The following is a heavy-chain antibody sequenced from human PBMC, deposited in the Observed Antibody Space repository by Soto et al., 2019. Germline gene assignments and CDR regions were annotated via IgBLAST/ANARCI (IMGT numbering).Heavy chain of an antibody. Sequence: ASVKVSCKVSGYTPTELSMHWVRRAPGKGLEWMGGFDPEDGETIYAQKFQGRVTMTEDTSTDTAYMELSSLRSEDTAVYYCATVLPDYDFWSGYDAFDIWGQGTMVTVSS. CDR2: FDPEDGET. D-gene: IGHD3-3*01. CDR1: GYTPTELS. J-gene: IGHJ3*02. CDR3: ATVLPDYDFWSGYDAFDI. V-gene: IGHV1-24*01.